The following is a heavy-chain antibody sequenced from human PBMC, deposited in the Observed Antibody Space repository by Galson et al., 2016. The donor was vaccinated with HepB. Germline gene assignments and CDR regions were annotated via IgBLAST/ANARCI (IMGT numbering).Heavy chain of an antibody. CDR2: ISRSGASR. V-gene: IGHV3-23*01. D-gene: IGHD1-26*01. J-gene: IGHJ6*04. Sequence: SLRLSCAASGFTFPNYGMTWVRQAPGKGLEVVSSISRSGASRDYADSVKGRFTISRDRSKNTLSLRMNSLTADDTAIYYCVQGSTAPAVWGKGTTVTVSS. CDR1: GFTFPNYG. CDR3: VQGSTAPAV.